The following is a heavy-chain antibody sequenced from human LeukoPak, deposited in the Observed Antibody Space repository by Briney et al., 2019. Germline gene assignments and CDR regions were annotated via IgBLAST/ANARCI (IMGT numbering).Heavy chain of an antibody. J-gene: IGHJ4*02. CDR2: INHSVST. Sequence: SETLSLTCAVYGSSFGGYYWSWIRQPPGKGLEWIGEINHSVSTNYTPSLKSRCTISMDTPKNQFSLKLSSVTATDTAVYYCAMRDGSGYYFDYWGQGTLVSVSS. D-gene: IGHD3-10*01. CDR1: GSSFGGYY. CDR3: AMRDGSGYYFDY. V-gene: IGHV4-34*01.